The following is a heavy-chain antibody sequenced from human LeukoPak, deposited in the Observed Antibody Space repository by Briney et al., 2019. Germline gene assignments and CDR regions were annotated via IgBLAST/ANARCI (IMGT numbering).Heavy chain of an antibody. J-gene: IGHJ4*02. V-gene: IGHV1-18*01. Sequence: ASVTVSCKASGYTFTIYGISWVRQAPGQGLEWMGWISAYNGNTNYAQKLQGRVTTTTDTSTSTAYMELRSLRSDDTAVYYCAREKYYDFWSGYYTEHSDYWGQGTLVTVSS. CDR3: AREKYYDFWSGYYTEHSDY. CDR1: GYTFTIYG. CDR2: ISAYNGNT. D-gene: IGHD3-3*01.